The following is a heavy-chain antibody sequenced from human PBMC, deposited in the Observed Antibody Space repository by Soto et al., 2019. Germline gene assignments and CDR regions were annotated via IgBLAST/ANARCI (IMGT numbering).Heavy chain of an antibody. V-gene: IGHV3-7*03. CDR2: IRQDGGAQ. CDR1: GFTFTTYW. Sequence: EVQLVESGGGLAQPGGSLRLSCVASGFTFTTYWMSWVRQAPGKGLEWVANIRQDGGAQYYVDSVKGRYTISRDNAKNSVYLQMDSLRAEDTAVYYCVRGGHGSGSYLGSYWGQGILVTVSS. J-gene: IGHJ4*02. CDR3: VRGGHGSGSYLGSY. D-gene: IGHD3-10*01.